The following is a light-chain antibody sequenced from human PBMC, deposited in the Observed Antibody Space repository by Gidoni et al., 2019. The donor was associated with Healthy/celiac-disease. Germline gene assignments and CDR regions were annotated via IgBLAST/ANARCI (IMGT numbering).Light chain of an antibody. V-gene: IGLV1-40*01. CDR2: GNS. J-gene: IGLJ2*01. CDR1: SSNIGAGYD. Sequence: QSVLTQPPSVSGAPGQRVTTPCTGSSSNIGAGYDVHWYQQLPRTAPKLLIYGNSNRPSGVPDRFSGSKSGTSASLAITGLQAGDEADYYCQSYDSSMSGSDVVFGGGTKLTVL. CDR3: QSYDSSMSGSDVV.